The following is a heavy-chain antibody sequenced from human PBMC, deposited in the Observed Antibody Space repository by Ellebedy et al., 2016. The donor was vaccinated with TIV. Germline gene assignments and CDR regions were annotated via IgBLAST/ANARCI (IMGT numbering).Heavy chain of an antibody. D-gene: IGHD5-24*01. Sequence: GESLKISCAASGFTFSSYAMSWVRQAPGKGLEWVSGISDSSHNTYYADSVKGRFTISRDNSKNTLYLQMKSLRAEDTAVYYCSTDAVATLSSPLVHWGQGTLVTVSS. V-gene: IGHV3-23*01. J-gene: IGHJ4*02. CDR3: STDAVATLSSPLVH. CDR1: GFTFSSYA. CDR2: ISDSSHNT.